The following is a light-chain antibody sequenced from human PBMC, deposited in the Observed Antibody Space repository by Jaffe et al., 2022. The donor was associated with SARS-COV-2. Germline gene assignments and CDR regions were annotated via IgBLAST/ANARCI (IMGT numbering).Light chain of an antibody. CDR3: QTWGTGIGV. CDR2: VNSDGSH. Sequence: QLVLTQSPSASASLGASVKLTCTLSSGHSSYAIAWHQQQPETGPRYLMKVNSDGSHIKGDGIPDRFSGSSSGAERYLSISSLQSEDEADYYCQTWGTGIGVFGGGTKLTVL. V-gene: IGLV4-69*01. CDR1: SGHSSYA. J-gene: IGLJ3*02.